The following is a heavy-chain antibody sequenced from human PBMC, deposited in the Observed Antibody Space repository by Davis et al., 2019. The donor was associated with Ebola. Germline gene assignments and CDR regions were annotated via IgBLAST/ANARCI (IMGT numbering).Heavy chain of an antibody. CDR3: AKESGYGLAARRGYIHY. D-gene: IGHD6-6*01. J-gene: IGHJ4*02. CDR1: GFTFSSYA. Sequence: GESLKISCAASGFTFSSYAMSWVRQAPGKGLEWVSAIRGGGDRTYYADSVKGRFTISRDNSRNTLYLQMNSLRAEDTAIYYCAKESGYGLAARRGYIHYWGQGTVVTVSS. CDR2: IRGGGDRT. V-gene: IGHV3-23*01.